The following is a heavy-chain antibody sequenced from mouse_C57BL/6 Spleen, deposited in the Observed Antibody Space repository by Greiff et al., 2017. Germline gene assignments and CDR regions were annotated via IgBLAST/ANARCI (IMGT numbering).Heavy chain of an antibody. J-gene: IGHJ2*01. CDR1: GYSITSGYY. CDR3: ARGTSFDY. Sequence: EVKLQESGPGLVKPSQSLSLTCSVTGYSITSGYYWNWIRQFPGNKLEWMGYISYDGSNNYNPSLKNRISITRDTSKNQFFLKLNSVTTEDTATYYCARGTSFDYWGQGTTLTVSS. CDR2: ISYDGSN. V-gene: IGHV3-6*01.